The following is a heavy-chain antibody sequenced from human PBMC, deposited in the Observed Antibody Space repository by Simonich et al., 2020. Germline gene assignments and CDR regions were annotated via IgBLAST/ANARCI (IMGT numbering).Heavy chain of an antibody. V-gene: IGHV4-39*01. D-gene: IGHD6-13*01. CDR3: ARHAGFAFDI. CDR1: GGSISSSSYY. J-gene: IGHJ3*02. CDR2: IYYSGST. Sequence: QLQLQESGPGLVKPSETLSLTCTVSGGSISSSSYYGGWIRQPPGKGLEGSGSIYYSGSTYYNPSLKSRVTISVDTSKNQFSLKLSSVTAADTAVYYCARHAGFAFDIWGQGTMVTVSS.